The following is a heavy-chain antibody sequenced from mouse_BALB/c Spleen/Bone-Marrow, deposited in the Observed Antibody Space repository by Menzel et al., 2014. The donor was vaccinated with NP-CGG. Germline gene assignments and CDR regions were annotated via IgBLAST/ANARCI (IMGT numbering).Heavy chain of an antibody. D-gene: IGHD2-4*01. Sequence: EVQLVESGGGLVQPKGSLKLSCAASGFTFNTYAMNWVRQAPGKGLEWVARIRSKSNNYATYYADSVKDRFTISRDDSQSMLYLQMNNLKTEDTAMYYCVRQNYDYARFAYWGQGTLVTVSA. CDR1: GFTFNTYA. CDR2: IRSKSNNYAT. J-gene: IGHJ3*01. CDR3: VRQNYDYARFAY. V-gene: IGHV10-1*02.